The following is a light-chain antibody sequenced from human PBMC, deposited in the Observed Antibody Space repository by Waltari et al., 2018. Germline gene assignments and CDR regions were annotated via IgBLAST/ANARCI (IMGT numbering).Light chain of an antibody. J-gene: IGLJ3*02. CDR2: RND. CDR1: ASNIGNNL. CDR3: AAWDDSLNGHWV. Sequence: QSVLTQPPSASGTPGPRVTISCSGRASNIGNNLVNWYQPFPGRAPKLLIYRNDQRPSGVPDRFSGSKSGTSASLAISGLQSEDEADYFCAAWDDSLNGHWVFGGGTKVTVL. V-gene: IGLV1-44*01.